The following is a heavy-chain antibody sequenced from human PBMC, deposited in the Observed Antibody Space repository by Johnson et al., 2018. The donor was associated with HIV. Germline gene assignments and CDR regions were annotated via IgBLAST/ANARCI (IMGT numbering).Heavy chain of an antibody. V-gene: IGHV3-30-3*01. CDR1: GFTFINYA. CDR2: ILYDGSNK. CDR3: ARDGLAARVVGAFDI. Sequence: QVHLVESGGGLVQPGGSLRLSCAASGFTFINYAMSWVRQAPGKGLEWVALILYDGSNKYYADSVKGRFTISRDNSKNTLYLQMNSLRAEDTAVYYCARDGLAARVVGAFDIWGQGTMVTVSS. J-gene: IGHJ3*02. D-gene: IGHD6-13*01.